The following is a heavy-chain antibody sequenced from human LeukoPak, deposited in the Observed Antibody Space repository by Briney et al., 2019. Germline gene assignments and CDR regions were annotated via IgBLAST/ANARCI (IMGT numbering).Heavy chain of an antibody. CDR2: ISSSSRTR. J-gene: IGHJ4*02. Sequence: GGSLRLSCAASGFTFDDYAIHWVRQAPGKGLDWVSYISSSSRTRYYADSVKGRFTISRDNAKDSLYLQMNSLRAEDTAVYYCVRESIGFDYWGQGTLVTVSS. V-gene: IGHV3-48*04. CDR3: VRESIGFDY. CDR1: GFTFDDYA. D-gene: IGHD2-15*01.